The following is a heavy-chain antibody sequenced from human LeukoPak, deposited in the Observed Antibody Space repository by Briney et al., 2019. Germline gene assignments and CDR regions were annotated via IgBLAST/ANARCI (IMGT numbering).Heavy chain of an antibody. V-gene: IGHV4-34*01. CDR2: INHSGST. D-gene: IGHD5-18*01. J-gene: IGHJ6*03. CDR3: ASSGYSYGNYYYYYYMDV. CDR1: GGSFSGYC. Sequence: SETLSLTSAVYGGSFSGYCWSWIRQPPGKGLEWCGEINHSGSTNYNPSLKSRVTISVDTSKNQFSLKLSSVTAADTAVYYCASSGYSYGNYYYYYYMDVWGKGTTVTVSS.